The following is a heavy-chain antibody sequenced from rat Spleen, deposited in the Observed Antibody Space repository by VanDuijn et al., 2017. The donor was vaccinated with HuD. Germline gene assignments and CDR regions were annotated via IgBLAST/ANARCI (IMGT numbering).Heavy chain of an antibody. J-gene: IGHJ1*01. D-gene: IGHD2-2*01. CDR1: GFTFNNFA. V-gene: IGHV5-19*01. CDR3: TGGGIPWYLDF. CDR2: ISPTGGST. Sequence: EVQLVESGGGLVQPGRSLKLSCAASGFTFNNFAMHWIRQAPTKGLEWVASISPTGGSTSHSVSVKGRFTISRDNAESTLYLQMNRLRSEDSATYYCTGGGIPWYLDFWGPGTMVTVSS.